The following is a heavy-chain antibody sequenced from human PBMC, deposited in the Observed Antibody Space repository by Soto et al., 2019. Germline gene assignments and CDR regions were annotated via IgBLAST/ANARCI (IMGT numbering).Heavy chain of an antibody. Sequence: QVQLVQSGAEVRKPGSSVKVSCKASGGTFSSDAVSWARQAPGQGLEWRGGLIPILGTTHYAQKFQGRVTITADESTNTAYMELSSLRSDDTAVYYCARASGYVSGWYHDYWGQGTRVTVSS. CDR2: LIPILGTT. D-gene: IGHD6-19*01. V-gene: IGHV1-69*01. J-gene: IGHJ4*02. CDR3: ARASGYVSGWYHDY. CDR1: GGTFSSDA.